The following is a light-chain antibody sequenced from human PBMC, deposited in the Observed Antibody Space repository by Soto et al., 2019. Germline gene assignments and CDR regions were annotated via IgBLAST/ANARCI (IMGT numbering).Light chain of an antibody. J-gene: IGKJ4*01. CDR2: GAS. CDR1: QSVSNNY. Sequence: VVTQCPGTLSLSRGERATRSCRASQSVSNNYLAWYPQKPGQAPWLLIYGASDRATGIPDRFSGSGSGTDFTLTISRLEPEDFSVYSCQQYGSSLTSGGGTKV. CDR3: QQYGSSLT. V-gene: IGKV3-20*01.